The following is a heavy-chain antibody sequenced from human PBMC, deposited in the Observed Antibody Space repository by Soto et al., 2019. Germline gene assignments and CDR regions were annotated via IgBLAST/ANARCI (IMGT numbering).Heavy chain of an antibody. CDR1: GYTFTSYG. J-gene: IGHJ6*02. CDR2: ISPYDGNT. Sequence: GASVKVSCKASGYTFTSYGISWVRQAPGQGLERLGWISPYDGNTKYAQILQGRVSMTTDTSSNTAYMELRSLRSDDTAMYYCARGGYYDSSGSRNYHYYGMNVWGQGTTVTVSS. V-gene: IGHV1-18*01. D-gene: IGHD3-22*01. CDR3: ARGGYYDSSGSRNYHYYGMNV.